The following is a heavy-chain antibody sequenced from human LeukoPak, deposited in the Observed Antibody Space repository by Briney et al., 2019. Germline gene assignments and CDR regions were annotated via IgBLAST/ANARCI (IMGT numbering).Heavy chain of an antibody. D-gene: IGHD2-2*02. CDR3: ARERHCSSTSCYTEMDY. V-gene: IGHV3-21*01. CDR2: ISSSSSYI. Sequence: GGSLRLSCAASGFTFSSYSMNWVRQAPGKGLEWVSSISSSSSYIYYADSVEGRFTISRDNAKNSLYLQMNSLRAEDTAVYYCARERHCSSTSCYTEMDYWGQGTLVTVSS. J-gene: IGHJ4*02. CDR1: GFTFSSYS.